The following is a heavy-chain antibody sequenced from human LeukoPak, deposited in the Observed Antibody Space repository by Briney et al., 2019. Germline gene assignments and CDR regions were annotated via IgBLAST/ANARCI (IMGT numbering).Heavy chain of an antibody. Sequence: GTSLRLSCAASGFIFSTYDMHWVRQAPGKGLEGVAVIARDGGIRYHADSVKGRFTIFRDNSKNTLYLQMHSLRTDDTAVYYCARHFTTGSIDHWGQGDLITVSS. CDR1: GFIFSTYD. CDR3: ARHFTTGSIDH. D-gene: IGHD3-9*01. J-gene: IGHJ4*02. V-gene: IGHV3-30-3*01. CDR2: IARDGGIR.